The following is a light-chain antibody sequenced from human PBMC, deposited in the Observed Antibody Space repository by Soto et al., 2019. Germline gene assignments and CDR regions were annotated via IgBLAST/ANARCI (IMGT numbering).Light chain of an antibody. CDR1: HGISNY. CDR2: AAS. J-gene: IGKJ4*01. V-gene: IGKV1-27*01. Sequence: DIQMTQSPSSLSASVGDRVTITCRASHGISNYLAWYQQIPGKVPKLLISAASTLQSGVPSRFSGSGSGTDFTITISSLQPEDVATYYCQKYTNVPTFGGGTKVETK. CDR3: QKYTNVPT.